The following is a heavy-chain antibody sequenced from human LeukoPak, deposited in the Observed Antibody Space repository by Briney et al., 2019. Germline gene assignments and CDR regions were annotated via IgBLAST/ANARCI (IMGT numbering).Heavy chain of an antibody. CDR3: AKLVVRGVIMTDY. Sequence: GGSLRLSCAASGFTFSDYYMSWIRQAPGKGLEWVSYISSSGSTIYYADSVKGRFTISRDNAKNSLYLQMHSLRAEDTALYYCAKLVVRGVIMTDYWGQGTLVTVSS. CDR2: ISSSGSTI. CDR1: GFTFSDYY. J-gene: IGHJ4*02. D-gene: IGHD3-10*01. V-gene: IGHV3-11*01.